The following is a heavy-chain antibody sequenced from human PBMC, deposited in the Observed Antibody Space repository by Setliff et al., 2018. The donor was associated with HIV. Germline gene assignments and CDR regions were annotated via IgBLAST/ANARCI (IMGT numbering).Heavy chain of an antibody. Sequence: SETLSLTCSVSGGSISSSNYYWGWLRQPPGKGLEWIGSVHSYGSVYYNPSLQSRVTISVDTSKNQFSLDLSSVTAADTAAYYCAAKKSGDYPFNWGQGTLVTVSS. CDR2: VHSYGSV. CDR1: GGSISSSNYY. D-gene: IGHD4-17*01. J-gene: IGHJ4*02. CDR3: AAKKSGDYPFN. V-gene: IGHV4-39*01.